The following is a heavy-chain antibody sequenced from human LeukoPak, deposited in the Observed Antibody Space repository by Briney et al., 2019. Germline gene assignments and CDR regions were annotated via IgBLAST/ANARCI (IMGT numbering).Heavy chain of an antibody. Sequence: SETLSLTCTVSGGSISSSSYYWGWIRQPPGKGLEWIGSIYYSGSTYYNPSLKSRVTISVDTSKNQFSLKLSSVTAADTAVYYCARDVVAAVGSFDYWGQGTQVTVSS. D-gene: IGHD2-2*01. CDR2: IYYSGST. CDR1: GGSISSSSYY. CDR3: ARDVVAAVGSFDY. J-gene: IGHJ4*02. V-gene: IGHV4-39*07.